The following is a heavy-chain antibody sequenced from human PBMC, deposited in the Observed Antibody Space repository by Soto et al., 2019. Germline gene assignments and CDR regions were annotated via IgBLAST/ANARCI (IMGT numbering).Heavy chain of an antibody. D-gene: IGHD3-10*01. V-gene: IGHV3-53*02. J-gene: IGHJ4*02. CDR1: GFTVSSTY. Sequence: EVQLVQTGGGLIQPGGSLRLSCAASGFTVSSTYMSWVRQAPGKGLEWVSVIYSGGSTYYADSLKGRFTTSRDNSKNTLYLQMNSLRAEDSAVYYCARSGPQPFDYWGQGTLVTVSS. CDR3: ARSGPQPFDY. CDR2: IYSGGST.